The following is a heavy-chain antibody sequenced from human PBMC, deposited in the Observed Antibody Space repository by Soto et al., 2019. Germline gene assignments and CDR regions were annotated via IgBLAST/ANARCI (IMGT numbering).Heavy chain of an antibody. J-gene: IGHJ4*02. V-gene: IGHV4-34*01. CDR1: GGSFSGYY. CDR3: ARVSQQWLVYFDY. D-gene: IGHD6-19*01. Sequence: SETLSLTCAVYGGSFSGYYWSWIRQPPGKGLEWIGEINHSGSTNYNPSLKSRVTISEDTSKNQFSLKMSSVTTADMVLYYCARVSQQWLVYFDYWGQGTLVTVSS. CDR2: INHSGST.